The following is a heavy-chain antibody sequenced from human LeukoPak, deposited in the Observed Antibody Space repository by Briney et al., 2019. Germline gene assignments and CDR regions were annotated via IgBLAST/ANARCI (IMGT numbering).Heavy chain of an antibody. D-gene: IGHD2-2*01. CDR2: FDPEDGET. V-gene: IGHV1-24*01. Sequence: RASVKVSCKFSGYTLTELSMHWVRQAPGKGLEWMGGFDPEDGETIYAQKFQGRVTMTEDTSTDTAYMELSSLRSADTAVYYCATNQLPGNWFDPWGQGTLVTVSS. CDR1: GYTLTELS. J-gene: IGHJ5*02. CDR3: ATNQLPGNWFDP.